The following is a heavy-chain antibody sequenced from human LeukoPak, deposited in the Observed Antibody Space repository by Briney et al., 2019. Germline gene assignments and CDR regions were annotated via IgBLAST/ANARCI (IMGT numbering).Heavy chain of an antibody. V-gene: IGHV4-61*02. Sequence: PSQTLSLTCTVSGGSISSGSYYWSWIRQPAGKGLEWIGRVYTSGRTNYNPSLKSRVTMSVDTSKNHFSLNLTSVTAADTAVYYCARGVTFHPPDSWGQGTLVTVSS. CDR2: VYTSGRT. D-gene: IGHD5-18*01. CDR1: GGSISSGSYY. J-gene: IGHJ4*02. CDR3: ARGVTFHPPDS.